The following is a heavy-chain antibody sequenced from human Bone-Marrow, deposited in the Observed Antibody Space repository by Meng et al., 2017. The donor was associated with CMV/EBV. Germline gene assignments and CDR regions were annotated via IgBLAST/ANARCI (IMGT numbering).Heavy chain of an antibody. J-gene: IGHJ6*02. V-gene: IGHV3-20*04. CDR3: ARANYDFWSGPTYYYYGMAV. CDR2: INWNGGST. D-gene: IGHD3-3*01. CDR1: GFSFDDYG. Sequence: GESLKTSCAASGFSFDDYGMSWVRQASGKGLEWVSGINWNGGSTGYADSVKGGFTISRDNAKNSLYLQMNSLRAEDTALYYCARANYDFWSGPTYYYYGMAVWGQGNTVTIAS.